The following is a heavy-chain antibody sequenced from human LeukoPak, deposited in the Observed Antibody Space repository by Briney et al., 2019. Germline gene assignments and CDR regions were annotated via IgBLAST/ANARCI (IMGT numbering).Heavy chain of an antibody. D-gene: IGHD1-1*01. V-gene: IGHV3-64*02. Sequence: GGSLRLSCAASGFTFSNYSMHWVRQAPGKGLECVSAISRYGGRTYYADAVKGRFYISRDNFENPLFLQMGILRPVSMALLYCAREDGLGGNDTWGKGTLVTVSS. CDR3: AREDGLGGNDT. CDR2: ISRYGGRT. J-gene: IGHJ5*02. CDR1: GFTFSNYS.